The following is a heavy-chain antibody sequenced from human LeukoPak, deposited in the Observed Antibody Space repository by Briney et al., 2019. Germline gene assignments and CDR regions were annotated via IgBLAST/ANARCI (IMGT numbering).Heavy chain of an antibody. Sequence: PSETLSLTCTVSGGSISSYYWSWIRQPPGKGLEWIGYIYYSGSTNYNPSLKSRVTISVDTSKNQFSQKLSSVTAADTAVYYCASSVQGDSSGYYYFDYWGQGTLVTVSS. D-gene: IGHD3-22*01. V-gene: IGHV4-59*01. J-gene: IGHJ4*02. CDR2: IYYSGST. CDR3: ASSVQGDSSGYYYFDY. CDR1: GGSISSYY.